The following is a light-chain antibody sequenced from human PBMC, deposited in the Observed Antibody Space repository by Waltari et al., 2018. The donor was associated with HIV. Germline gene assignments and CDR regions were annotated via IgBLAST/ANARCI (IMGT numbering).Light chain of an antibody. CDR1: NSNIGRYA. CDR3: AAWDDSLSGSVL. J-gene: IGLJ2*01. V-gene: IGLV1-44*01. Sequence: QSVLTQPPSASGAPGQRVSISCSGGNSNIGRYAVSWYQQLPGTAPKLLIYSNTQRPSGVPDRFSASNAGASASLAIGGLQSEAEADYYCAAWDDSLSGSVLFGGGTKLTVL. CDR2: SNT.